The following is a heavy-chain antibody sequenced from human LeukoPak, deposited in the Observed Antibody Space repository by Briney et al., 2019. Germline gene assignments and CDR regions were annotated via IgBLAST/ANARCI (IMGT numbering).Heavy chain of an antibody. J-gene: IGHJ6*02. CDR2: ISSSSSYT. Sequence: LSLTCTVSGGSISSYYWSWIRQPPGKGLEWVSYISSSSSYTNYADSVKGRFTISRDNAKNSLYLQMNSLRAEDTAVYYCARDVYYYGSGSYYYYGMDVWGQGTTVTVSS. D-gene: IGHD3-10*01. V-gene: IGHV3-11*05. CDR1: GGSISSYY. CDR3: ARDVYYYGSGSYYYYGMDV.